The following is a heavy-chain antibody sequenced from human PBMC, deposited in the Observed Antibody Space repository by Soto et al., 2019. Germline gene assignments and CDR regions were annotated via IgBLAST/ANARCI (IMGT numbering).Heavy chain of an antibody. J-gene: IGHJ4*02. CDR3: ATVHCSGGSCYFDY. Sequence: QVQLVQSGAEVKKPGSSVKVSCKASGGTFSSYTISWVRQAPGQGLEWMGRIIPILGIANYAQKFQGRVTITADKSTSTAYMELRSLRSEDTAVYYCATVHCSGGSCYFDYWGQGTLVTVSS. D-gene: IGHD2-15*01. CDR2: IIPILGIA. CDR1: GGTFSSYT. V-gene: IGHV1-69*02.